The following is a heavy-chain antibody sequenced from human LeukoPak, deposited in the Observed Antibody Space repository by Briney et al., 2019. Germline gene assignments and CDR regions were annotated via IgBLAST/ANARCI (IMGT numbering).Heavy chain of an antibody. CDR3: ARGRLSGSSHFDS. V-gene: IGHV4-59*11. CDR2: VYYTGSA. D-gene: IGHD6-13*01. CDR1: GGSINSHY. Sequence: SETLSLTCTVSGGSINSHYGNWVRQPQGKGLEWIGYVYYTGSATYNPSLSSRVTISVDTSNNQFSLKLTSVTAADTAVYYCARGRLSGSSHFDSWGQGTLVTVSS. J-gene: IGHJ4*02.